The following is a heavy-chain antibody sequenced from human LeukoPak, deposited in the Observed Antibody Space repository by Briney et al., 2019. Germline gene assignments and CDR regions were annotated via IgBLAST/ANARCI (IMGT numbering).Heavy chain of an antibody. CDR3: ATLDSTSLANDY. D-gene: IGHD2/OR15-2a*01. Sequence: GGSLRLSCAASGFTFSSYSMNWVRQAPGKGLEWVSSISSSSSYIYYADSAKGRFTISRDNAKNSLYLQMNSLRAEDTAVYYCATLDSTSLANDYWGQGTLVTVSS. V-gene: IGHV3-21*01. CDR1: GFTFSSYS. CDR2: ISSSSSYI. J-gene: IGHJ4*02.